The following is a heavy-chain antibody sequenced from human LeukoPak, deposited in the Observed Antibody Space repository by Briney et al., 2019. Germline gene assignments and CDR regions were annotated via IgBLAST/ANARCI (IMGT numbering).Heavy chain of an antibody. J-gene: IGHJ4*02. V-gene: IGHV4-39*01. CDR1: GGSIRSSSYY. CDR3: ARHEKAVAGKHFDY. Sequence: QLQESGPGLVQPSKTLSLTCTVSGGSIRSSSYYWGWIRQPPGKGLEWIGSIYYSGSTYYNPSLKSRVTISVDTSKNQFSLKLSSVTAADTAVYYCARHEKAVAGKHFDYWGQGTLVTVSS. CDR2: IYYSGST. D-gene: IGHD6-19*01.